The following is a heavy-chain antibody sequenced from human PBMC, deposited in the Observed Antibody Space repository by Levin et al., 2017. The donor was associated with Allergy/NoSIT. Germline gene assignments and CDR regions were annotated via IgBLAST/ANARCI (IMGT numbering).Heavy chain of an antibody. V-gene: IGHV3-73*01. CDR3: TRPDNTVTTLGS. Sequence: GGSLRLSCAASGFTFSGSAMHWVRQASGKGLEWVGRIRSKANSYATAYAASVKGRFTISRDDSKNTAYLQMNSLKTEDTAVYYCTRPDNTVTTLGSWGQGTLVTVSS. J-gene: IGHJ4*02. CDR1: GFTFSGSA. D-gene: IGHD4-17*01. CDR2: IRSKANSYAT.